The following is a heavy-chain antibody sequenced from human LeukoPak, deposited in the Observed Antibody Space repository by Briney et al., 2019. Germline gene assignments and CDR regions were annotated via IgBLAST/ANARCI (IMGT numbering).Heavy chain of an antibody. J-gene: IGHJ4*02. V-gene: IGHV3-66*01. CDR3: AREAAADPYYFDY. D-gene: IGHD6-13*01. CDR2: IYSGGST. Sequence: GGSLRLSCAASGFTVSSNYMSWVRQAPGKGLEWVSVIYSGGSTNYADSVKGRFTISRDNSKNTLYLQMNSLRVEDTAVYYCAREAAADPYYFDYWGQGTLVTVSS. CDR1: GFTVSSNY.